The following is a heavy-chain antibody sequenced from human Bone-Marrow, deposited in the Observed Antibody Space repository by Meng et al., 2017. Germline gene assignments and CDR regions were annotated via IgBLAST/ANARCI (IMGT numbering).Heavy chain of an antibody. V-gene: IGHV4-31*03. CDR1: GGSIISCGYY. J-gene: IGHJ4*02. CDR3: ARDIGGYGACDY. Sequence: LQLQESCPGLVKPSQTLSRTCNVSGGSIISCGYYWSWIRQHPGKGLEWIAYINYSGATAYNPSLKSRFTISVDTSKNQFSLKVTSATAADTAVYFCARDIGGYGACDYWGQGNLVTVSS. D-gene: IGHD4-17*01. CDR2: INYSGAT.